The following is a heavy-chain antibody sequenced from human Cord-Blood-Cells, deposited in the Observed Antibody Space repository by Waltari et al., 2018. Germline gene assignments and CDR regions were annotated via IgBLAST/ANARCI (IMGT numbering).Heavy chain of an antibody. CDR3: ASGECSGSYFDP. CDR2: IYYSGST. Sequence: QLQLQESGPGLVKPSETLSLTCTVSGGSISSSSYYWGWTRQPPGKGLEWIGSIYYSGSTYYNPSLKSRVTISVGTSKNQFSLRLSSVTAADTAVYYCASGECSGSYFDPWGQGTLVTVSS. V-gene: IGHV4-39*01. CDR1: GGSISSSSYY. J-gene: IGHJ5*02. D-gene: IGHD3-10*02.